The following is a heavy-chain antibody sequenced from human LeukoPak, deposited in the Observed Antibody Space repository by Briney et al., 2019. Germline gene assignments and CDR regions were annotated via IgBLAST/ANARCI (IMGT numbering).Heavy chain of an antibody. V-gene: IGHV1-69*04. Sequence: SVTVSFKASGGTFISYAIRWVRQAPGQGLEWMGRIIPILGIANYAQKFQGRVTMTRNTSISTAYMELSSLRSEDTAVYYCARGFSTTVVTSDAFDIWGQGTMVTVSS. CDR2: IIPILGIA. CDR1: GGTFISYA. CDR3: ARGFSTTVVTSDAFDI. D-gene: IGHD4-23*01. J-gene: IGHJ3*02.